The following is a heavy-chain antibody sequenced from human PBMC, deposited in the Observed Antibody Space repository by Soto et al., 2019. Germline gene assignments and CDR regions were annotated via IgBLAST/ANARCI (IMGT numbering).Heavy chain of an antibody. CDR1: GYTITGYY. V-gene: IGHV1-2*04. CDR3: ARGPTTYSGYDSYFDY. D-gene: IGHD5-12*01. CDR2: INPNSGGT. J-gene: IGHJ4*02. Sequence: ASVKVSCKASGYTITGYYMRWVRLAPGQGLEWMGWINPNSGGTNYAQKFQGWVTMTRDTSISTAYMELSRLRSDDTAVYYCARGPTTYSGYDSYFDYWGQGTQVTVSS.